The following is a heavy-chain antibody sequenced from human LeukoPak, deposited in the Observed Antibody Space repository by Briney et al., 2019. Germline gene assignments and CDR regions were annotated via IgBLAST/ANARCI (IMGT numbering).Heavy chain of an antibody. V-gene: IGHV3-21*01. CDR3: ATSITYFDLWSGRDWMDH. J-gene: IGHJ5*02. Sequence: GGSLRLSCVVSGLTFRSYSINWVRQPAGKGLEWVSSITGSSSHIFYTDSVKGRFTISRDNGKNSAYLQMDSLRAEDTAVYFCATSITYFDLWSGRDWMDHWGQGTLVIVSS. D-gene: IGHD3-3*01. CDR1: GLTFRSYS. CDR2: ITGSSSHI.